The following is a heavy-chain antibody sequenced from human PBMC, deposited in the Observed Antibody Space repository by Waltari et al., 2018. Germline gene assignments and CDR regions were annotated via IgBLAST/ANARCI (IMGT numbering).Heavy chain of an antibody. D-gene: IGHD6-25*01. J-gene: IGHJ6*03. CDR1: GYTFTGYY. V-gene: IGHV1-2*02. CDR2: INPNSGGT. CDR3: ARNSNGRGYYYYMDV. Sequence: QVQLVQSGAEVKKPGASVKVSCKASGYTFTGYYMHWVRQAPGQGLEWMGWINPNSGGTNYAQKFQGRVTMTRDTSISTAYMELSRLRSDDTAVYYCARNSNGRGYYYYMDVWGKGTTVTVSS.